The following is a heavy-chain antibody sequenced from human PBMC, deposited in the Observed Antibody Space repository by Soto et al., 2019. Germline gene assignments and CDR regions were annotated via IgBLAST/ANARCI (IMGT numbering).Heavy chain of an antibody. Sequence: GGSLRLSCAASGFTFGNNWMGWVRQAPGKGLEWVANIKRDGSEKYYVDSVKGRFAISRENAKNTLYLQMSSLRADDTAVYYCASLEWESSGYADYWGQGTLVTVSS. V-gene: IGHV3-7*03. D-gene: IGHD3-3*01. CDR3: ASLEWESSGYADY. CDR1: GFTFGNNW. J-gene: IGHJ4*02. CDR2: IKRDGSEK.